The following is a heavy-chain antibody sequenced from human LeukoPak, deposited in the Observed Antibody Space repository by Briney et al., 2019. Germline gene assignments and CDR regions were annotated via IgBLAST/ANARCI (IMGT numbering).Heavy chain of an antibody. CDR1: GGSVSSGSYY. CDR2: IHTSWTT. D-gene: IGHD1-26*01. Sequence: KPSETLSLTCTVSGGSVSSGSYYWSFIRQAAGKGLEWIGRIHTSWTTYYNPSLKSRVTLSVDTSMNQFSLRLTSVTAADTAVYYCARGDYYEGGGRNGFDPWGQGPLVTVSP. J-gene: IGHJ5*02. V-gene: IGHV4-61*02. CDR3: ARGDYYEGGGRNGFDP.